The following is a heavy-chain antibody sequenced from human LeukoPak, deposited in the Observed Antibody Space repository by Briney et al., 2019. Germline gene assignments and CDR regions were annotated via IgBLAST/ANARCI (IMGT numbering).Heavy chain of an antibody. CDR2: IWYDGSDK. V-gene: IGHV3-33*01. CDR1: GFTFSSYG. CDR3: ARQNEAAAHYYFDY. D-gene: IGHD6-13*01. Sequence: AGRSLRLSCAASGFTFSSYGMHWVRQAPGKGLEWVAVIWYDGSDKYYADSVKGRFTISRDNSKNTLYLQMNSLRAEDTAVYYCARQNEAAAHYYFDYWGQGTLVTVSS. J-gene: IGHJ4*02.